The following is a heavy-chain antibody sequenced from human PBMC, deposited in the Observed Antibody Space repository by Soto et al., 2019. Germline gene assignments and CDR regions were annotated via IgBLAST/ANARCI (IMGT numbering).Heavy chain of an antibody. J-gene: IGHJ6*02. CDR1: GYSFTSYA. CDR2: INAGNGNT. D-gene: IGHD2-2*01. CDR3: ARVYCSSTSCYYYYGMDV. V-gene: IGHV1-3*01. Sequence: ASVKVSCKASGYSFTSYAMHWVRQAPGQRLEWMGWINAGNGNTKYSQKFQGRVTITRDTSASTAYMELSSLRSEDTAVYYCARVYCSSTSCYYYYGMDVWGQGTTVTVSS.